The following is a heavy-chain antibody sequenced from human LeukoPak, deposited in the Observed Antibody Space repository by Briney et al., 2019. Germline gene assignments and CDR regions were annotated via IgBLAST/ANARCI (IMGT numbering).Heavy chain of an antibody. J-gene: IGHJ4*02. Sequence: PGGSLRLSCAASGFTFSSYGMHWVRQASGRGLEWVAFIRYDGSNKYYADSVKGRFTISRDNSKNTLYLQMNSLRAEDTAVYYCANYGGVDYWGQGTLVTVSS. CDR2: IRYDGSNK. D-gene: IGHD3-10*01. CDR1: GFTFSSYG. CDR3: ANYGGVDY. V-gene: IGHV3-30*02.